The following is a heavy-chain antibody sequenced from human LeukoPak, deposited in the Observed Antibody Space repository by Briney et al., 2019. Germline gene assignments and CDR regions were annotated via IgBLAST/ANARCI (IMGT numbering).Heavy chain of an antibody. CDR1: GFTFSSYA. J-gene: IGHJ4*02. V-gene: IGHV3-30-3*01. CDR3: AREGRYSSSSGVGDY. Sequence: AGGSLRLSCAASGFTFSSYAMHWVRQAPGKGLEWVAVISYDGSNKYYADSVKGRFTISRDNSKNTLYLQMNSLRAEDTAVYYCAREGRYSSSSGVGDYWGQGTLVTVSS. CDR2: ISYDGSNK. D-gene: IGHD6-6*01.